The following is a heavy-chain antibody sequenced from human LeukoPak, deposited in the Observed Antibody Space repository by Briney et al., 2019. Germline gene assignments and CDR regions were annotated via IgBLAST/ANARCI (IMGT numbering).Heavy chain of an antibody. D-gene: IGHD3-10*01. CDR2: ISSSSSTI. CDR1: GFTFSSYS. V-gene: IGHV3-48*01. Sequence: PGGSLRLSCAASGFTFSSYSMNWVRQAPGKGLEWVSYISSSSSTIYYADSVKGRFTISRDNAKNSLYLQMNSLRAEDTAVYYCASSREGYYYGSGSYLLDHWGQGTLVTVSS. J-gene: IGHJ4*02. CDR3: ASSREGYYYGSGSYLLDH.